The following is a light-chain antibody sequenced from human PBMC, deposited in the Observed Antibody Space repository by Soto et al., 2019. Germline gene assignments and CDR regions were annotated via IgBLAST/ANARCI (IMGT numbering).Light chain of an antibody. J-gene: IGKJ2*01. Sequence: EIVLTQSPATLSLSPGERATLSCRASQSVSIYLAWYQQKPGQAPRLLIYDASNRATGIPARFSGSGSGTDFTLTISSLEPEDFAVYYCQQRSNWRQTFGQGTKLEIK. CDR2: DAS. CDR3: QQRSNWRQT. V-gene: IGKV3-11*01. CDR1: QSVSIY.